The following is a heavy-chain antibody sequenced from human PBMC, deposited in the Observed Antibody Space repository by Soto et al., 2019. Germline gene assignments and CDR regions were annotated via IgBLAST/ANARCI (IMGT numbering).Heavy chain of an antibody. D-gene: IGHD3-10*02. V-gene: IGHV4-34*01. J-gene: IGHJ6*02. CDR1: GESLSAYY. CDR3: ARGTVYVPFLFPSLEA. CDR2: INQSGST. Sequence: SETLSLTCAVYGESLSAYYWTWIRQPPGKGLEWIGEINQSGSTNYNPSLKSRVTMSADTSKKHFSLKVTSVTAADTAVYYCARGTVYVPFLFPSLEAWGQATPVTVYS.